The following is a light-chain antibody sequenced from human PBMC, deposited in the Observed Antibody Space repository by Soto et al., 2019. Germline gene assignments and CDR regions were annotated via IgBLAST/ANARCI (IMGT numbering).Light chain of an antibody. V-gene: IGLV2-14*01. J-gene: IGLJ2*01. CDR2: EIT. CDR3: SSYTTSSTVV. CDR1: SSDVGGYNY. Sequence: QSVLTHPASVSGSPGQSITISCTGTSSDVGGYNYVSWYQQHPGKAPKLMISEITNRPSGVSNRFSGSKSGNTASLTISGLQAEDEADYYCSSYTTSSTVVFGGGTKVTVL.